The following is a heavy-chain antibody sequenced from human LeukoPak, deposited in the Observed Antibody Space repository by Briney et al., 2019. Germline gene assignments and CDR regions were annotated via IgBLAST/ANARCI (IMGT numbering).Heavy chain of an antibody. CDR3: AKGVYYYDSSGYYYTYYFDY. CDR2: ISVGGGNT. Sequence: GGSLRLSCAASGFTFSNYAMSWVRQAPGKGLECVSAISVGGGNTFYAGSVQGRFTISRDNSKNTLNLQINSLRAEDTAVYYCAKGVYYYDSSGYYYTYYFDYWGQGILVTVSS. D-gene: IGHD3-22*01. V-gene: IGHV3-23*01. CDR1: GFTFSNYA. J-gene: IGHJ4*02.